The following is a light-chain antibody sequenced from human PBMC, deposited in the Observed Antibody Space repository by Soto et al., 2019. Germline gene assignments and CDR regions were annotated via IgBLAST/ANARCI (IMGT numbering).Light chain of an antibody. CDR2: AAS. CDR1: QGIGSK. V-gene: IGKV1-27*01. CDR3: RNYNSVPPLT. Sequence: DIQMTQSPSSLSASVGDRVTVTCRASQGIGSKLAWYQQRPGQVPRLLMYAASTLHSGVPSRFSGSGFGTDFTLTISSLQPEDVATYYCRNYNSVPPLTFGGGTKVEIK. J-gene: IGKJ4*01.